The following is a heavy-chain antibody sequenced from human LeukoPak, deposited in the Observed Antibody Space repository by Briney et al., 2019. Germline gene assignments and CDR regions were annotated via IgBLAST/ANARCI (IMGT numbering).Heavy chain of an antibody. CDR1: GYTFTGYY. V-gene: IGHV1-2*02. Sequence: GASVEVSCKASGYTFTGYYMHWVRQAPGQGLEWMGWINPNSGGTNYAQKFQGRVTMTRDTSISTAYMELSRLRSDDTAVYYCARGGRYCGGDCLLASGRYWGQGTLVTVSS. D-gene: IGHD2-21*02. J-gene: IGHJ4*02. CDR3: ARGGRYCGGDCLLASGRY. CDR2: INPNSGGT.